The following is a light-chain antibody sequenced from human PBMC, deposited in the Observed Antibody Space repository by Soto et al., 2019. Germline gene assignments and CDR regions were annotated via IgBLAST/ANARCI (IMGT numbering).Light chain of an antibody. CDR2: ANN. V-gene: IGLV1-40*01. J-gene: IGLJ1*01. CDR1: SSNIGAGYD. CDR3: QSYDSSRSPLYV. Sequence: QAVVTQPPSVSGAPGQRVSISCTGSSSNIGAGYDVHWYQHLPGTAPKLLIYANNNRPSGVPDRFSGSKSGTSASLAITGLQDEDEADYYCQSYDSSRSPLYVFGTGTKLTVL.